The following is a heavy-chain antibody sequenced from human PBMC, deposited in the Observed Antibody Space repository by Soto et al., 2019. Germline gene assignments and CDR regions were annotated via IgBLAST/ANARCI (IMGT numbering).Heavy chain of an antibody. J-gene: IGHJ5*02. Sequence: GGSLRLSCAAAGFPFSSYGMHWVSQAPGKGLEWVAVIWYDGSNKYYADSVKGRFTISRDNSKNTLYLQMNSLRAEDTAVYYCARSGATILDWFDPWGQGTLVTVSS. CDR1: GFPFSSYG. CDR3: ARSGATILDWFDP. CDR2: IWYDGSNK. D-gene: IGHD5-12*01. V-gene: IGHV3-33*01.